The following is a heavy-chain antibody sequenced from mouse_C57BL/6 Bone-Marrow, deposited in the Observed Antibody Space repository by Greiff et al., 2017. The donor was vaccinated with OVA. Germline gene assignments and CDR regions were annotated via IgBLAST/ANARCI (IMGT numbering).Heavy chain of an antibody. V-gene: IGHV5-2*01. CDR1: EYEFPSHD. D-gene: IGHD1-1*01. J-gene: IGHJ1*03. Sequence: DVMLVESGGGLVQPGESLKLSCESNEYEFPSHDMSWVRKTPEKRLELVAAINSDGGSTYYPDTMERRFNISRDNTTKTLYLQMSSLRSEDTALYYCARHYYGSSYRRHWYFDVWGTATTVTVSS. CDR2: INSDGGST. CDR3: ARHYYGSSYRRHWYFDV.